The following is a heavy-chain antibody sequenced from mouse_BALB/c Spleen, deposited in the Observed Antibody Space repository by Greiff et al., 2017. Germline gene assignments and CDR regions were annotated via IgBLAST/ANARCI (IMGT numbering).Heavy chain of an antibody. D-gene: IGHD4-1*01. J-gene: IGHJ4*01. V-gene: IGHV5-6-2*01. CDR2: INSNGGST. Sequence: EVQRVESGGGLVKLGGSLKLSCAASGFTFSSYYMSWVRQTPEKRLELVAAINSNGGSTYYPDTVKGRFTISRDNAKNTLYLQMSSLKSEDTALYYCARQKLTGHYAMDYWGQGTSVTVSS. CDR1: GFTFSSYY. CDR3: ARQKLTGHYAMDY.